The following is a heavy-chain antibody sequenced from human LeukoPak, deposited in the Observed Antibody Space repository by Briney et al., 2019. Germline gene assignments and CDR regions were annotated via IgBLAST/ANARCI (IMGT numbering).Heavy chain of an antibody. Sequence: ASVKVSCKASGYTFTGYYMHWVRQAPGQGLEWMGRINPNSGGTNYAQKFQGRVTMTRDTSISTAYLELSRLRSDDTAVYYCSREATPLLSPSYYDSSGYEIDYGGQGTLVTVSS. D-gene: IGHD3-22*01. J-gene: IGHJ4*02. CDR1: GYTFTGYY. V-gene: IGHV1-2*06. CDR3: SREATPLLSPSYYDSSGYEIDY. CDR2: INPNSGGT.